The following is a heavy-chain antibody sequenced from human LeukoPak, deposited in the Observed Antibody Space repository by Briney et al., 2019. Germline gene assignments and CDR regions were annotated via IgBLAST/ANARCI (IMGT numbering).Heavy chain of an antibody. D-gene: IGHD3-10*01. CDR1: DGSVGSSSYY. J-gene: IGHJ4*02. CDR3: ARVRGSFDY. CDR2: MFYGGYS. V-gene: IGHV4-39*02. Sequence: PSETLSLTCTVSDGSVGSSSYYWGWIRQHPGKGLEWIGSMFYGGYSYYNPSLKSRLTISVDTTKNQFSLKLSSMTAADTAVYYCARVRGSFDYWGQGILVTVSS.